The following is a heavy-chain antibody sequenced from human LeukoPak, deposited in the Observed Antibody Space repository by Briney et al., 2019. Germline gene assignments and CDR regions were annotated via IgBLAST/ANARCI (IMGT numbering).Heavy chain of an antibody. CDR3: AREGLLWFGELLSYYYYGMDV. CDR2: INPNSCGT. V-gene: IGHV1-2*02. Sequence: AAVNVSCKACGYTFTEYYMHWVRQAAGQELAGMGWINPNSCGTNDAQKFQGRVTMTRDTSISTAYMELSRLRSDDTAVYYCAREGLLWFGELLSYYYYGMDVWGEGTTVTVSS. D-gene: IGHD3-10*01. CDR1: GYTFTEYY. J-gene: IGHJ6*04.